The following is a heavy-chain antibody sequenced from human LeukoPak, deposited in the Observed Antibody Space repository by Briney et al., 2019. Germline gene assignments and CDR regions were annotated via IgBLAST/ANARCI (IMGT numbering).Heavy chain of an antibody. CDR3: ARHSSAEGYYFDY. CDR1: GDSISSDY. D-gene: IGHD6-19*01. J-gene: IGHJ4*02. V-gene: IGHV4-59*08. Sequence: SETLSLSCTLSGDSISSDYWSWIRQPPGKGLEWIAYIYDSVSTNYNPSLKSRVTISADTSKNQFSLRVTSVTAADTAVYYCARHSSAEGYYFDYWGQGTLVSVSS. CDR2: IYDSVST.